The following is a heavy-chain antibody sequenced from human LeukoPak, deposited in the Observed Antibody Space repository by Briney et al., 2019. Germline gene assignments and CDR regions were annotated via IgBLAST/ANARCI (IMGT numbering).Heavy chain of an antibody. CDR1: GFTVSSNY. D-gene: IGHD2-21*01. CDR3: ARDRCGGDCAYGGGFDY. CDR2: IKEDASGQ. J-gene: IGHJ4*01. Sequence: GGSLRLSCAASGFTVSSNYMSWVRQAPGKGLEWVANIKEDASGQYYLDSVKGRFTISRDNARNSLYLQMNSLRAEDTAVYYCARDRCGGDCAYGGGFDYWGLGTLVTVSS. V-gene: IGHV3-7*01.